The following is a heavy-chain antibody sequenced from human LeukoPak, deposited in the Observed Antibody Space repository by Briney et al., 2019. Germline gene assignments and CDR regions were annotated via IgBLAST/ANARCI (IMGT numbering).Heavy chain of an antibody. J-gene: IGHJ6*03. CDR1: GYTFTSYD. V-gene: IGHV1-8*01. D-gene: IGHD3-10*01. Sequence: GASVKVSCKASGYTFTSYDINWVRQATGQGLEWMGWMNPNSGNTGYAQKLQGRVTMTRNTSISTAYMELSSLRSEDTAVYYCARRLGSGSYYYYYYYMDVWGEGTTVTISS. CDR2: MNPNSGNT. CDR3: ARRLGSGSYYYYYYYMDV.